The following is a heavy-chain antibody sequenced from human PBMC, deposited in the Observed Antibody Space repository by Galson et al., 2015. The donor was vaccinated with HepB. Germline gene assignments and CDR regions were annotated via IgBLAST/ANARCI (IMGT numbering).Heavy chain of an antibody. V-gene: IGHV3-30*04. D-gene: IGHD3-10*01. CDR1: GFTFSTYA. CDR2: ISYEGSKK. Sequence: PRLSCAASGFTFSTYAMHWVRPAPGKGLEWVAVISYEGSKKYYSDSVQGRFTISRDNSKNTLYLQMNSLRGEDTAVYYCARGGVPGGFDWFDPWGQGTLVTVSS. CDR3: ARGGVPGGFDWFDP. J-gene: IGHJ5*02.